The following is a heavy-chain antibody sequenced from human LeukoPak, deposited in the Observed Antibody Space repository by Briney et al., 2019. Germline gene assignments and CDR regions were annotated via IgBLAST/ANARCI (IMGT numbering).Heavy chain of an antibody. CDR2: VGYDETNK. CDR1: GFTLSNHG. D-gene: IGHD6-13*01. J-gene: IGHJ4*02. Sequence: GGTLRLSCAASGFTLSNHGMHWVRQAPGKGLEWVAFVGYDETNKYYADSVKGRFTISRDNSRNTLYLRMNNLRADETAVYYCAKDLGKYSTSWSDYWGQGTLVIVSS. CDR3: AKDLGKYSTSWSDY. V-gene: IGHV3-30*02.